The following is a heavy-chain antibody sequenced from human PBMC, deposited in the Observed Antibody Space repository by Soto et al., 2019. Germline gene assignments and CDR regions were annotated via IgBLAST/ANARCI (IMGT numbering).Heavy chain of an antibody. D-gene: IGHD2-8*01. CDR1: GFTFSGDW. V-gene: IGHV3-74*01. CDR2: LGHDGSRT. CDR3: LRENRVSNMGLRA. Sequence: EVLLVESGGGSVQPGGSLRLSCAASGFTFSGDWMHWVRQVPGKGLEWVSCLGHDGSRTRYAESVRGRFTISRDNAKNILYLQMNSLTVDDTAIYYCLRENRVSNMGLRAWGQGTLVIASS. J-gene: IGHJ4*02.